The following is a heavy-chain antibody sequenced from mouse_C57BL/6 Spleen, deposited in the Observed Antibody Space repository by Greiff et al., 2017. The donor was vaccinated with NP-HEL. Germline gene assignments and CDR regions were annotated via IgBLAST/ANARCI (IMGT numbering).Heavy chain of an antibody. D-gene: IGHD1-1*01. CDR1: GFTFSSYG. V-gene: IGHV5-6*01. CDR3: ARQTFHYYGSSEFAY. CDR2: ISSGGSYT. J-gene: IGHJ3*01. Sequence: EVKLMESGGDLVKPGGSLKLSCAASGFTFSSYGMSWVRQTPDKRLEWVATISSGGSYTYYPDSVKGRFTISRDNAKNTLYLQMSSLKSEDTAMYYCARQTFHYYGSSEFAYWGQGTLVTVSA.